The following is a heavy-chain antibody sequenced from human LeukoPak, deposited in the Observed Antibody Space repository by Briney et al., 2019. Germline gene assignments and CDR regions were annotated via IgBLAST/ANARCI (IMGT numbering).Heavy chain of an antibody. CDR1: GGSISSSSYY. Sequence: SETLSLTCTVSGGSISSSSYYWGRIRQPPGKGLEWIGSIYYSGSTYYNPSLKSRVTTSVDTSKNQFSLKLSSVTAADTAVYYCAKCFRWELDAFDIWGQGTMVTVSS. V-gene: IGHV4-39*07. J-gene: IGHJ3*02. CDR3: AKCFRWELDAFDI. CDR2: IYYSGST. D-gene: IGHD1-26*01.